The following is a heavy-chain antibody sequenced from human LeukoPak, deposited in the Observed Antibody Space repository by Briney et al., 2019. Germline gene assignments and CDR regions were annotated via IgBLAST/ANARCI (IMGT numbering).Heavy chain of an antibody. V-gene: IGHV5-51*01. J-gene: IGHJ6*02. CDR1: GYSFTSYW. D-gene: IGHD3-10*01. CDR3: AGALFGEPNRYGMDV. Sequence: KLGESLKISCKGSGYSFTSYWIGWVRQMPGKGLEWMGIIYPGDSDTRYSPSFQGQVTISADKSISTAYLQWSSLKASDTAMYYCAGALFGEPNRYGMDVWGQGTTVTVSS. CDR2: IYPGDSDT.